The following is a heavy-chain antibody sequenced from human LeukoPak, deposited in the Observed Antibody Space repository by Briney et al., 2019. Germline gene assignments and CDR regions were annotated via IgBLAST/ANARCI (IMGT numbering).Heavy chain of an antibody. Sequence: SVNVSCKASGCTFTSSAMQGVRQARGQRLEGIGWGVVGRCNTNYAQKFQESVTITRDMSTSKTYMELSSLRSEDTAVYYCGADLTMVRGVPRWFDPWGQGTLVTVSS. CDR1: GCTFTSSA. CDR3: GADLTMVRGVPRWFDP. CDR2: GVVGRCNT. V-gene: IGHV1-58*02. J-gene: IGHJ5*02. D-gene: IGHD3-10*01.